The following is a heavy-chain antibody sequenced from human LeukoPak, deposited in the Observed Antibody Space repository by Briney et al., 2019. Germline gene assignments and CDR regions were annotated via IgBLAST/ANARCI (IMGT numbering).Heavy chain of an antibody. J-gene: IGHJ4*02. D-gene: IGHD7-27*01. Sequence: GGSLRLSCAASGFTFSSYEMNWVRQAPGKGLEWVSYISSSGSTIYYAASVKGRFTISRDNAKNSLYLQMNSLRAEDTAVYYCARDQGLGIDYWGQGTLVTVSS. V-gene: IGHV3-48*03. CDR2: ISSSGSTI. CDR1: GFTFSSYE. CDR3: ARDQGLGIDY.